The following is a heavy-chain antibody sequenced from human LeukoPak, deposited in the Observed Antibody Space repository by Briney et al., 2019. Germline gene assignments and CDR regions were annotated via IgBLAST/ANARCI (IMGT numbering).Heavy chain of an antibody. Sequence: GGSLRLSCAASGFTFSSYGMHWVRQAPGKGLEWVAVISYDGSNKYYADSVKGRFTISRDNSKNTLYLQMNSLRAEDTAVYYCAKLYCSSTSCYDPFDYWGQGTLVTVSS. V-gene: IGHV3-30*18. CDR2: ISYDGSNK. D-gene: IGHD2-2*01. J-gene: IGHJ4*02. CDR1: GFTFSSYG. CDR3: AKLYCSSTSCYDPFDY.